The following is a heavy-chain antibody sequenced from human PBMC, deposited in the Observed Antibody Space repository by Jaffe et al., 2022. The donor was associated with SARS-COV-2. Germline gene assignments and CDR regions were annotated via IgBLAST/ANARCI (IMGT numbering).Heavy chain of an antibody. V-gene: IGHV3-30*18. J-gene: IGHJ4*02. D-gene: IGHD2-15*01. CDR3: AKGWDGSCPDY. CDR2: ISYDGSNK. Sequence: QVQLVESGGGVVQPGRSLRLSCAASGFTFSSYGMHWVRQAPGKGLEWVAVISYDGSNKYYADSVKGRFTISRDNSKNTLYLQMNSLRAEDTAVYYCAKGWDGSCPDYWGQGTLVTVSS. CDR1: GFTFSSYG.